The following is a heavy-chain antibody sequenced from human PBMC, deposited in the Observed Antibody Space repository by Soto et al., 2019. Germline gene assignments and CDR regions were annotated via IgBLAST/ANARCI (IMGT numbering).Heavy chain of an antibody. Sequence: ASVKVSCKASGFTFTSSAVQWVRQARGQRLEWIGWIVVGSGNTNYAQKFQERVTITRDMSTSTAYMELSSLRSEDTAVYYCAADQASPSPGIAAADTSYYYYGMDVWGQGTTVTVSS. D-gene: IGHD6-13*01. V-gene: IGHV1-58*01. CDR1: GFTFTSSA. CDR3: AADQASPSPGIAAADTSYYYYGMDV. J-gene: IGHJ6*02. CDR2: IVVGSGNT.